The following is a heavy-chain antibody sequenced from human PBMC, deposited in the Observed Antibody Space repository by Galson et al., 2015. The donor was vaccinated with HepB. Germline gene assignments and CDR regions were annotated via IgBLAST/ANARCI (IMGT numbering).Heavy chain of an antibody. CDR1: GFTFSDYY. J-gene: IGHJ4*02. Sequence: SLRLSCAASGFTFSDYYISWIRQAPGKGLEWVSYISVRSDFANYADAVKGRFTVSRDNAKNSLFLHMNSLRAEDTAVYYCARDRRETLSWGFDNWGQVTLVTVSS. V-gene: IGHV3-11*05. CDR2: ISVRSDFA. D-gene: IGHD7-27*01. CDR3: ARDRRETLSWGFDN.